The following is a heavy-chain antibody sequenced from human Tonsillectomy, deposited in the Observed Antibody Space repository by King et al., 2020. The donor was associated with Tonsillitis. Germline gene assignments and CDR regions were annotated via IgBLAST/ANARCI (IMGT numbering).Heavy chain of an antibody. D-gene: IGHD2/OR15-2a*01. CDR3: ARVKRTTWGTHNYGMDV. V-gene: IGHV3-7*04. J-gene: IGHJ6*02. CDR2: VDHDGSQK. Sequence: VQLVESGGGLVQPGGSLRLSFAASGFTFTTYWMTVVRQPPGKGLDWVANVDHDGSQKYFVDSVSGRFTISRDNAKNSLNLQMNRLRVEDTAVYFCARVKRTTWGTHNYGMDVWGQGTTVTVSS. CDR1: GFTFTTYW.